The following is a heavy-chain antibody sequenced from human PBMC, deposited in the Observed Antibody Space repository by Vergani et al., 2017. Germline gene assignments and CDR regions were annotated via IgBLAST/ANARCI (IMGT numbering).Heavy chain of an antibody. CDR2: IRYDGSNP. CDR3: AKKGGSLYYYGVDV. CDR1: GSTFGHFD. Sequence: QEQLLQSRGGVVQPGGSLRLSCIGSGSTFGHFDMHWVRQAPGKGLAWVAFIRYDGSNPQYIDSVKGRFTISSDNSKDTLFLQMNGLRPEDTGTYFCAKKGGSLYYYGVDVWGQGTTITVSS. J-gene: IGHJ6*02. D-gene: IGHD1-26*01. V-gene: IGHV3-30*02.